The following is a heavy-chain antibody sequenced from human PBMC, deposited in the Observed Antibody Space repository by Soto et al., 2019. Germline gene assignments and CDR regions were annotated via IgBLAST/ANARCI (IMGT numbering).Heavy chain of an antibody. CDR3: ARQPEYDFWNREAVNNWFDP. D-gene: IGHD3-3*01. V-gene: IGHV1-8*01. CDR1: GYTFTSYD. J-gene: IGHJ5*02. CDR2: MNHNSGNT. Sequence: QVQLVQSGAEVKKPGASVKVSCKASGYTFTSYDIHWVRQATGQGLEWMGWMNHNSGNTGYAQKFQGRVTMTRNTSISTADMELSSNKSEYMPVNYSARQPEYDFWNREAVNNWFDPWGQGPLVTVSS.